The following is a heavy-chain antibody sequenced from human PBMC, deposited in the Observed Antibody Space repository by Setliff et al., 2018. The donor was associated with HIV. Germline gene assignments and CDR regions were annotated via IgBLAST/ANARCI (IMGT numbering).Heavy chain of an antibody. V-gene: IGHV1-2*02. CDR2: VYPNTGGT. J-gene: IGHJ4*02. D-gene: IGHD4-17*01. Sequence: RASVKVSCKASGYTFTEYYIHWVRQAPGQGLEWIGWVYPNTGGTKYGQKFQGRVTMTRDTSISTAYMGLSWLTSDDTAIYYCTRSTTADWGQGTMVTVSS. CDR3: TRSTTAD. CDR1: GYTFTEYY.